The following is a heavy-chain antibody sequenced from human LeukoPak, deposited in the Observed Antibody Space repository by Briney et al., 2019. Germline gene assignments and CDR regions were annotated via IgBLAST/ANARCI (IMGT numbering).Heavy chain of an antibody. CDR2: IRYDGSNK. D-gene: IGHD3-3*01. J-gene: IGHJ1*01. V-gene: IGHV3-30*02. Sequence: GGSLRLSCAASGFTFSSYGMHWVRQAPGKGLEWVAFIRYDGSNKYYADSVKGRFTISRDNSKNTLYLQMNSLRAEDTAVYYCAKDASDYYDFWSGYPSAEYFQHWGQGTLVTVSS. CDR3: AKDASDYYDFWSGYPSAEYFQH. CDR1: GFTFSSYG.